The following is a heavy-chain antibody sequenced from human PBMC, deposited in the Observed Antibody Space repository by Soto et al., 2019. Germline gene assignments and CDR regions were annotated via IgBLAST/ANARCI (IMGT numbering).Heavy chain of an antibody. CDR3: ARDNWYYDILTGTPESPHYYHYGMAV. V-gene: IGHV1-69*13. CDR1: GGTFSSYA. Sequence: GASVKVSCKASGGTFSSYAISWARQAPGQGLEWMGGIIPIFGTANYAQKFQGRVTITADESTSTAYMELSSLRSEDTAVYYCARDNWYYDILTGTPESPHYYHYGMAVWGQGTTVTVSS. J-gene: IGHJ6*02. D-gene: IGHD3-9*01. CDR2: IIPIFGTA.